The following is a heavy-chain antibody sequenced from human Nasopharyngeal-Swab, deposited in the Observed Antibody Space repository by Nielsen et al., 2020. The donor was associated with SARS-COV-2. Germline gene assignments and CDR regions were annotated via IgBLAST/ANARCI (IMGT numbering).Heavy chain of an antibody. CDR3: ARLIRSQGYYYYMDV. V-gene: IGHV5-51*01. J-gene: IGHJ6*03. Sequence: GESLKISCKGSGYSFTSYWIGWVRQMPGKGLEWMGIIHPGDSDTRYSPSFQGQVTISADKSISTAYLQWSSLKASDAAMYYGARLIRSQGYYYYMDVWGKGTTVTVSS. CDR1: GYSFTSYW. CDR2: IHPGDSDT. D-gene: IGHD3-16*01.